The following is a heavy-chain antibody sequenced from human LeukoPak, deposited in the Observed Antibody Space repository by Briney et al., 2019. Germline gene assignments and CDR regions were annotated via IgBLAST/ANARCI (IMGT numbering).Heavy chain of an antibody. CDR2: ISVYNGNT. CDR1: FYIHTHHLL. J-gene: IGHJ6*02. V-gene: IGHV1-18*04. Sequence: GTSVRASCKPSFYIHTHHLLYGVSQTAGQGLECMGWISVYNGNTKYTQEHEGRVTMTEDASMSTAYMELRSLRSDETAVYYCASYYDVLTGFYGMDVWGQGTTVTVSS. CDR3: ASYYDVLTGFYGMDV. D-gene: IGHD3-9*01.